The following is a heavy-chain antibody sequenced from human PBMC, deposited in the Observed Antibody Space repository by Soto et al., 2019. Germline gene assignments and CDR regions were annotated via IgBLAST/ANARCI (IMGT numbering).Heavy chain of an antibody. CDR1: GFTFSSYS. CDR2: ISSSSSTI. CDR3: ARDYPASICDY. J-gene: IGHJ4*02. D-gene: IGHD3-3*01. Sequence: PGGSLRLSCAASGFTFSSYSMNWVRQAPGKGLEWVSYISSSSSTIYYADSVKGRFTISRDNAKNSLYLQMNSLRAEDTAVYYCARDYPASICDYWGQGTLVTVSS. V-gene: IGHV3-48*01.